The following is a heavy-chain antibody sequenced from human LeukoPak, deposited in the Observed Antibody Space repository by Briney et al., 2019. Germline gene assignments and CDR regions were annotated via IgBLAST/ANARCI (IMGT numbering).Heavy chain of an antibody. V-gene: IGHV4-39*01. D-gene: IGHD3-3*01. CDR1: GGSISSRTYY. CDR2: IYYSGST. J-gene: IGHJ4*02. Sequence: SETLSLTCTVSGGSISSRTYYWGWIRQPPGKGLEWIGSIYYSGSTYYNPSLKSRVSISVDTSKNQFSLKLSSVTAADTAVYYCARLDDFWRSRIDYWGQGTLVTVSS. CDR3: ARLDDFWRSRIDY.